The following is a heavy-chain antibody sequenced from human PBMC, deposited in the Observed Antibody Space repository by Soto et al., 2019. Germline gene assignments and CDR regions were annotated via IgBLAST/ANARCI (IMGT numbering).Heavy chain of an antibody. J-gene: IGHJ6*02. CDR2: INHSGST. D-gene: IGHD2-2*01. V-gene: IGHV4-34*01. CDR1: GGSFSGYY. CDR3: ARDGRYCSSTSCYYYYGMDV. Sequence: SETLSLTCAVYGGSFSGYYWSWIRQPPGKGLEWIGEINHSGSTNYNPSLKSRVTISVDTSKNQFSLKLSSVTAADMAVYYCARDGRYCSSTSCYYYYGMDVWGQGTTVTVSS.